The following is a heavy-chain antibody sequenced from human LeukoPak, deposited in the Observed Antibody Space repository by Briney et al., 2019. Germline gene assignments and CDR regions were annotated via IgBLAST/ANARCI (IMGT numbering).Heavy chain of an antibody. Sequence: GGSLRLSCSASGFTFSRYTMHWVRQAPGKGLEYVSAISSNGGSTYYADSVKDRFTISRDNSKNTLYLQMSSLRAEDTAVYYCVKDRYSSGWPPRFDPWGQGTLVTVSS. CDR3: VKDRYSSGWPPRFDP. CDR1: GFTFSRYT. D-gene: IGHD6-19*01. J-gene: IGHJ5*02. CDR2: ISSNGGST. V-gene: IGHV3-64D*06.